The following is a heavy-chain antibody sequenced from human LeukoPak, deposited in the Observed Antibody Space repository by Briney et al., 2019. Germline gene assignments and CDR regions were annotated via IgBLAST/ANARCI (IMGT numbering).Heavy chain of an antibody. CDR1: GGSISSYY. Sequence: SETLSLTCTVSGGSISSYYWSWIRQPPGKGLEWIGYIYYSGSTNYNPSLKSRVTISVDTSKNQFSLKLSSVTAADTAVYYCARDLIAVAGTEYYYYGMDVWGQGTTVTVSS. D-gene: IGHD6-19*01. CDR3: ARDLIAVAGTEYYYYGMDV. CDR2: IYYSGST. V-gene: IGHV4-59*01. J-gene: IGHJ6*02.